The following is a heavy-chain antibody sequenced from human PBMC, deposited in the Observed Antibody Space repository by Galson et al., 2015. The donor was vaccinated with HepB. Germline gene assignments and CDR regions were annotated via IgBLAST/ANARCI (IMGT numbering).Heavy chain of an antibody. V-gene: IGHV1-58*01. Sequence: SVKVSCKASGFTFTSSAVQWVQQARGQRLEWIGWIVVGSGNTNYAQKFQERVTITRDMSTSTAYMELSSLRSEDTAVYYCAAAGLDYYYYGMDVWGQGTTVTVSS. CDR3: AAAGLDYYYYGMDV. CDR2: IVVGSGNT. CDR1: GFTFTSSA. J-gene: IGHJ6*02. D-gene: IGHD3/OR15-3a*01.